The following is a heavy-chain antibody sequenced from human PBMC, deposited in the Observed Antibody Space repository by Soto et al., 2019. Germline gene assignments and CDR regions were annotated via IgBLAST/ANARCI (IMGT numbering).Heavy chain of an antibody. J-gene: IGHJ4*02. CDR1: GYTFTSYA. CDR2: INAGNGNT. D-gene: IGHD2-8*01. Sequence: QVQLVQSGAEVKKPGASVKVSCKASGYTFTSYAIHWVRQAPGQRLEWMGWINAGNGNTKYSQKFQGRVIITRDTSAGTAYKEMRSLRSEDTAVYYCATPIMAFYWGQGTLVTVSS. V-gene: IGHV1-3*01. CDR3: ATPIMAFY.